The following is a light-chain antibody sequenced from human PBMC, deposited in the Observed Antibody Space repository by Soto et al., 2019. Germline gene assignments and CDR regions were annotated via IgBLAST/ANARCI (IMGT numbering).Light chain of an antibody. CDR1: SSDVGGYNY. CDR2: EVT. Sequence: QSVLTQPASVSGSPGQSITISCTGTSSDVGGYNYVSWYQQHPGKAPKVMIYEVTNRPSGVSNRFSGSKSGNTASLTISGLQAEDEVDYYCSSYTRSTTQVFGTGTKVTVL. CDR3: SSYTRSTTQV. J-gene: IGLJ1*01. V-gene: IGLV2-14*01.